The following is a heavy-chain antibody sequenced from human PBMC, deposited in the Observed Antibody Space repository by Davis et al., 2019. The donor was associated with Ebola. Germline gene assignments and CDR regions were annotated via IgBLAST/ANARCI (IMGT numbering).Heavy chain of an antibody. D-gene: IGHD7-27*01. CDR3: ATDRNWDFDY. CDR2: IYSGGST. CDR1: GFTVSSNY. Sequence: PGGSLRLSCAASGFTVSSNYMSWVRQAPGKGLEWVSVIYSGGSTYYADSVKGRFTISRDNAKNPLYLQMNSLRDEDTAVYYCATDRNWDFDYWGQGTLVTVSS. V-gene: IGHV3-53*01. J-gene: IGHJ4*02.